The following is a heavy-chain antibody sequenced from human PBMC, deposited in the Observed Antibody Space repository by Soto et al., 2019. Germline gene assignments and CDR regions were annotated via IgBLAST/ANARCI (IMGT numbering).Heavy chain of an antibody. Sequence: GGSLRLSYAASGFTFSNAWMSWVRQAPGKGLEWVGRIKSKTDGGTTDYAAPVKGRFTISRDDSKNTLYLQMNSLKTEDTAVYYCTTGHYYGSGSPDYWGQGTLVTVSS. V-gene: IGHV3-15*01. CDR1: GFTFSNAW. D-gene: IGHD3-10*01. J-gene: IGHJ4*02. CDR2: IKSKTDGGTT. CDR3: TTGHYYGSGSPDY.